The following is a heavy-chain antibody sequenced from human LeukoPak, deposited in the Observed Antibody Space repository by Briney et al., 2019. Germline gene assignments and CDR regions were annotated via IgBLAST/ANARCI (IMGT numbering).Heavy chain of an antibody. V-gene: IGHV1-2*02. CDR3: AGGGSWQQFDY. CDR2: INPNSGGT. CDR1: GYTFTCHY. Sequence: ASVKVSCKASGYTFTCHYMHWVRQAPGQGLEWMGWINPNSGGTIYAQNFQGRVTMTRDTSISTAYMELSSLRSDDTAVYYCAGGGSWQQFDYWGQGNLVTVSS. J-gene: IGHJ4*02. D-gene: IGHD2-15*01.